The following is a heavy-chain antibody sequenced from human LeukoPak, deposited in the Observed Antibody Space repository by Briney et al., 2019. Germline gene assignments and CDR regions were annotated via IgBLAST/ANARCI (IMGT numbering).Heavy chain of an antibody. Sequence: ASVKVSCKVSGNILTELSMHWVRQAPGKGLEWMGGFDPEDSEIIYAQNFQGRLTMTEDTSRDTVYMELSSLRSEDTAVYYCARDWIEGYYYDSSGEVDIWGQGTMVTVSS. CDR3: ARDWIEGYYYDSSGEVDI. V-gene: IGHV1-24*01. D-gene: IGHD3-22*01. J-gene: IGHJ3*02. CDR1: GNILTELS. CDR2: FDPEDSEI.